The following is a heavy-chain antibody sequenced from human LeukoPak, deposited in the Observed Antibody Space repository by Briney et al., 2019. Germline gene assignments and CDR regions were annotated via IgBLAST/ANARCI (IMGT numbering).Heavy chain of an antibody. Sequence: SETLSLTCTVSGGSISSSSYYWGWIRQPPGKGLEWIGSIYYSGSTYYNPSLKSRVTISVDTSKNQFSLKLSSVTAADTAVYYCARSSGFGVRVRGVIAWGQGTLVTVSS. J-gene: IGHJ4*02. CDR3: ARSSGFGVRVRGVIA. CDR1: GGSISSSSYY. D-gene: IGHD3-10*01. CDR2: IYYSGST. V-gene: IGHV4-39*07.